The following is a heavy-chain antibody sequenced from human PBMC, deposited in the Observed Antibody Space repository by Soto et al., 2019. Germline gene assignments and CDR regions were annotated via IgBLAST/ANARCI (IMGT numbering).Heavy chain of an antibody. CDR3: ARARSGSYYFDY. V-gene: IGHV3-23*01. CDR1: GFTFSSYA. Sequence: GGSLRLSCAASGFTFSSYAMSWVRQAPGKGLEWVSAISGSGGSTYYADSVKGRFTISRDISKNTLYLQMNSLRAEDTAVYYCARARSGSYYFDYLGQGTMVTVSS. CDR2: ISGSGGST. J-gene: IGHJ4*02. D-gene: IGHD3-10*01.